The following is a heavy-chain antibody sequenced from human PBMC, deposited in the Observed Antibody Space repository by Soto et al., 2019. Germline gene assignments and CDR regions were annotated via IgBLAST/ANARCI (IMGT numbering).Heavy chain of an antibody. CDR3: ARGTVTNYYYYGMDV. Sequence: GSLRLSCAASVFTFSSYDMHWVRQATGKGLEWVSAIGTAGYTYYPGSVKGRFTISRENAKNSLYLQMNSLRAGDTAVYYCARGTVTNYYYYGMDVWGQGTTVTVSS. J-gene: IGHJ6*02. V-gene: IGHV3-13*01. CDR2: IGTAGYT. D-gene: IGHD4-17*01. CDR1: VFTFSSYD.